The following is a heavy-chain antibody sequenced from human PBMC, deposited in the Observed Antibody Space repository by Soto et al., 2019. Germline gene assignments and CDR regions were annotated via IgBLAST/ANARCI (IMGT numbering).Heavy chain of an antibody. Sequence: PSETLSLTGTVSGGSISSGGYYWSWIRQHPGKGLEWIGYIYYSGSTYYNPSLKSRVTISVDTSKNQFSLKLSSVTAADTAVYYCARAPRITMIVSFDYWGQGTLVTV. D-gene: IGHD3-22*01. CDR2: IYYSGST. J-gene: IGHJ4*02. V-gene: IGHV4-31*03. CDR3: ARAPRITMIVSFDY. CDR1: GGSISSGGYY.